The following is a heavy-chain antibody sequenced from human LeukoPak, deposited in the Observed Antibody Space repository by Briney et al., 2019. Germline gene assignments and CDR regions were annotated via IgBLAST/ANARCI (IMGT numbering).Heavy chain of an antibody. D-gene: IGHD3-10*01. CDR2: IYHSGST. CDR3: ARGRFRRVAMVRGVPDY. CDR1: GGSISSGGYS. V-gene: IGHV4-30-2*01. Sequence: PSETLSLTCAVSGGSISSGGYSWSWIRQPPGKGLEWIGYIYHSGSTYYNPSLKSRVTISVDRSKNQFSLKLSSVTAADTAVYYCARGRFRRVAMVRGVPDYWGQGTLVTVSS. J-gene: IGHJ4*02.